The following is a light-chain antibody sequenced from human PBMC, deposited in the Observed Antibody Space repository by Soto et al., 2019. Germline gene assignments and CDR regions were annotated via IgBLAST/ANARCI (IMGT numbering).Light chain of an antibody. CDR2: GAS. V-gene: IGKV3-20*01. Sequence: EIVLTQSPATLSLSPGERATLSCRASQSVPNNYLAWYQHRPGQPPRLLIYGASTRAIVIPDRFSGSGSGTDFTLTISRLEPEDFAVYYCQQYGGSPYAFGQGTKLEI. J-gene: IGKJ2*01. CDR1: QSVPNNY. CDR3: QQYGGSPYA.